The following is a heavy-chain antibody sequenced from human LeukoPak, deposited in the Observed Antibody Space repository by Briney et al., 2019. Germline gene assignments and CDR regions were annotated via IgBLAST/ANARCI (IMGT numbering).Heavy chain of an antibody. D-gene: IGHD3-22*01. Sequence: SETLSLTCTVSGGSISSSSYYWGWLRQPPGKGLEWIGSIYYSGSTYYNPSLKSRVTISVDTSKNQFSLKLSSVTAADTAVYYCARVKYYYDSSGYSTTHYFDYWGQGTLVTVSS. J-gene: IGHJ4*02. V-gene: IGHV4-39*07. CDR1: GGSISSSSYY. CDR3: ARVKYYYDSSGYSTTHYFDY. CDR2: IYYSGST.